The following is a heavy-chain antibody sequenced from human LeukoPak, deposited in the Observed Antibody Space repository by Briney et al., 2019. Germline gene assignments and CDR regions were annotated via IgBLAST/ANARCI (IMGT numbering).Heavy chain of an antibody. CDR3: AREEFWHEIDSSGYFVY. Sequence: SKTLSLTCTVSGGPITDYYWNWIRQPAGQGLEWLGRDYCCEDGNYNPSLTRRITLPVDTPKNQFSLKLTCLTAADTAVYYCAREEFWHEIDSSGYFVYWGQGTLVTVSS. CDR1: GGPITDYY. CDR2: DYCCEDG. D-gene: IGHD3-22*01. J-gene: IGHJ4*02. V-gene: IGHV4-4*07.